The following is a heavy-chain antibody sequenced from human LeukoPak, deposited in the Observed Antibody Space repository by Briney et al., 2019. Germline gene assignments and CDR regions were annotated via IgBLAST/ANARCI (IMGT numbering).Heavy chain of an antibody. CDR3: ARGRRWYYYMDV. CDR2: IYSGGST. Sequence: GGSLRLSRAASGFTVSSDYMSWVRQAPGKGLEWDSVIYSGGSTYYADSVKGRFTISRDNSKNTLYLQMNSLRAEDKAVYYCARGRRWYYYMDVWGKGTTVTVSS. V-gene: IGHV3-53*01. CDR1: GFTVSSDY. J-gene: IGHJ6*03. D-gene: IGHD4-23*01.